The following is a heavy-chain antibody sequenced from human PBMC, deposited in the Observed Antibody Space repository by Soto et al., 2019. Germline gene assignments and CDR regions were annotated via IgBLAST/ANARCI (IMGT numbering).Heavy chain of an antibody. J-gene: IGHJ6*02. D-gene: IGHD6-25*01. CDR3: ARGDGRGSSGFYYYYGMDV. Sequence: QVQLVQSGAEVKKPGASVKVSCKASGFTFTNYFFHWVRQAPRQGLEWMGIISPSDGSTNYVQSLQGRVTMPSDTSTSTVYVALSSLRSEDTAVYYWARGDGRGSSGFYYYYGMDVWGHGTKVTVSS. V-gene: IGHV1-46*01. CDR1: GFTFTNYF. CDR2: ISPSDGST.